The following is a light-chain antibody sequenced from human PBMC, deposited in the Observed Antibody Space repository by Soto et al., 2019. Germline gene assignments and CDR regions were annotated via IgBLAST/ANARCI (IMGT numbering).Light chain of an antibody. J-gene: IGLJ1*01. V-gene: IGLV1-44*01. CDR3: AGWDGSLKGFV. CDR1: ASNIGRDP. Sequence: KRVTISCSGSASNIGRDPVNWYQQVPGTAPKLLIYENNHRPSGVPDRFSGSKSGTSASLVISGLQSEDEAEYFCAGWDGSLKGFVFGNGTKVTVL. CDR2: ENN.